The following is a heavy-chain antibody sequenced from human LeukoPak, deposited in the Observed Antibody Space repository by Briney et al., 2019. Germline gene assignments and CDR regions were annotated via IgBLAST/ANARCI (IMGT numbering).Heavy chain of an antibody. V-gene: IGHV3-30-3*01. CDR3: ASIYGDYEGDYFDY. CDR1: GFTFSSYW. Sequence: GSLRLSCAASGFTFSSYWMSWVRQAPGKGLEWVAVISYDGSNKYYADSVKGRFTISRDNSKNTLYLQMNSLRAEDTAVYYCASIYGDYEGDYFDYWGQGTLVTVSS. D-gene: IGHD4-17*01. J-gene: IGHJ4*02. CDR2: ISYDGSNK.